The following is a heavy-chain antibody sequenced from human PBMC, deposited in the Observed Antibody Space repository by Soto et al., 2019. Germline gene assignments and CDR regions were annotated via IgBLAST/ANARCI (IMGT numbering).Heavy chain of an antibody. CDR1: GFTFSSYA. Sequence: GGSLRLSCAASGFTFSSYAMSWVRQAPGKGLEWVSAISGSGGSTYYADSVKGRFTISRDNSKNTLYLQMNSLRAEDTAVYYCAKDLIGYCSSTSCYDAFDIWGQGTMVTVSS. J-gene: IGHJ3*02. V-gene: IGHV3-23*01. D-gene: IGHD2-2*01. CDR3: AKDLIGYCSSTSCYDAFDI. CDR2: ISGSGGST.